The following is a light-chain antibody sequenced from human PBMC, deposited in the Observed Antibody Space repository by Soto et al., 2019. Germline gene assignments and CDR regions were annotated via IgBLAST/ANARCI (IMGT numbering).Light chain of an antibody. J-gene: IGKJ5*01. CDR2: DAS. Sequence: DIKITHSPSPLPLSVGDRVTITSRASQDITNYLNWYQQRPGKAPKLLIYDASNLERGVPSRFSGTRSGTHFTFAITSLQPEDVATYYCQQSDSLPITFGQGTRLEI. CDR3: QQSDSLPIT. CDR1: QDITNY. V-gene: IGKV1-33*01.